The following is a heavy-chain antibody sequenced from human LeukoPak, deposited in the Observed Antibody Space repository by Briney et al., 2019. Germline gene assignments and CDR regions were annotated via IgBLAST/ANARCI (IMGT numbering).Heavy chain of an antibody. CDR1: GYSFTNFW. D-gene: IGHD4-17*01. Sequence: GESLKISCKGSGYSFTNFWIAWVRQMPGKGLEWMAIIYPGDSDTRYSPSFKGQVTISADKSISTAFLQWGSLKASDTAIYYCARRRYGDYPDYFEYWGQGTLVTVSS. CDR3: ARRRYGDYPDYFEY. CDR2: IYPGDSDT. V-gene: IGHV5-51*01. J-gene: IGHJ4*02.